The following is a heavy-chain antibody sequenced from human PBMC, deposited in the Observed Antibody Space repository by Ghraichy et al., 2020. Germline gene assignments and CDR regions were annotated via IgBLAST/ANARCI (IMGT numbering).Heavy chain of an antibody. CDR2: IHYTSSLI. CDR1: GFTFRTYS. J-gene: IGHJ4*02. Sequence: GGSLRLSCAASGFTFRTYSMTWVRQTPGKGLEWISYIHYTSSLIYYADSVKGRFTISRDNAKSSLYLQMNSLRAEDTAVYYCARDSGRAGEDDYWGQGTLVTVSS. D-gene: IGHD3-10*01. CDR3: ARDSGRAGEDDY. V-gene: IGHV3-48*01.